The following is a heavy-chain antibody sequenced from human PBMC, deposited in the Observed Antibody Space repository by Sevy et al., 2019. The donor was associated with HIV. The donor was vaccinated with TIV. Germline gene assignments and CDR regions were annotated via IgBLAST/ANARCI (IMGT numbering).Heavy chain of an antibody. J-gene: IGHJ4*02. V-gene: IGHV3-30-3*01. Sequence: GGSLRLSCAASGFTFSSYAMHWVRQAPGKGLEWVAVISYDGSNKYYADSVEGRFTISRDNSKNTLYLKMNSLRAEDTAVYYCAREVKGVLDYWGQGTLVTVSS. CDR2: ISYDGSNK. CDR3: AREVKGVLDY. CDR1: GFTFSSYA.